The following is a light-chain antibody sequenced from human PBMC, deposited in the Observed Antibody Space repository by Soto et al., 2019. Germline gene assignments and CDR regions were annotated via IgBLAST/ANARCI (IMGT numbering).Light chain of an antibody. CDR2: DAS. Sequence: DIQMTQSPSTLSASVGDRVTITCRASQSISSWLAWYQQKPGKAPKLLIYDASSLESWVPSRFSGSGSGTEFTLTFSSLQPDDFATYYCQQYNSYWYTFGQGTNLEIK. V-gene: IGKV1-5*01. J-gene: IGKJ2*01. CDR3: QQYNSYWYT. CDR1: QSISSW.